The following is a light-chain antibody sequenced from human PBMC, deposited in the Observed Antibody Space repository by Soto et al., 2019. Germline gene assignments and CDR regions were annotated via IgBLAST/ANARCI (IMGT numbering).Light chain of an antibody. CDR1: QSITTW. CDR3: QQSYSTPWT. J-gene: IGKJ1*01. Sequence: DIQMTQSPSTLSASVGDRVVITCRASQSITTWLAWYQQKPAKAPKLLIYDASSLESGVPSRFSGSGSGTDFTLTISSLQPEDFATYYCQQSYSTPWTFGQGTKVDIK. CDR2: DAS. V-gene: IGKV1-5*01.